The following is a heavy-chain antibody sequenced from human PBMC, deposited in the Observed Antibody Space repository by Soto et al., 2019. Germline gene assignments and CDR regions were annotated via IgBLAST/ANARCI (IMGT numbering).Heavy chain of an antibody. D-gene: IGHD5-12*01. CDR2: ISTYNGDT. CDR3: AREGVAPYYYYGMDV. V-gene: IGHV1-18*01. CDR1: GYTFTSSG. Sequence: QVQLVQSGAEVKKPGASVKVSCKASGYTFTSSGISWVRQAPGQGLEWMGWISTYNGDTNYAKTFQDRVTMTTDTSTSTAYMELRSLRSDDTAVYYCAREGVAPYYYYGMDVWGQGTPVSVSS. J-gene: IGHJ6*02.